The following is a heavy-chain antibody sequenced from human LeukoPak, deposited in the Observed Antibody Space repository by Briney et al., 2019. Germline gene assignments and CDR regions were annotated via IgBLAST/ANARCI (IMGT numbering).Heavy chain of an antibody. J-gene: IGHJ4*02. Sequence: SETLSLTRPVSGGSLSTYYWSWIRQPPGKGLEWIGYIYKSGSTNYNPSLKSRVTISRDTSKNHLSLNLICVTAADTAVYYCARGSGGNYKAFDYWGQGTLVTVSS. D-gene: IGHD1-26*01. CDR1: GGSLSTYY. V-gene: IGHV4-59*01. CDR3: ARGSGGNYKAFDY. CDR2: IYKSGST.